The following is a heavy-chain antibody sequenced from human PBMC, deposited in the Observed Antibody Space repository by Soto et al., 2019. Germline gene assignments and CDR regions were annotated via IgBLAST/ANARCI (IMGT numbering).Heavy chain of an antibody. Sequence: GGSLRLSCAASGFTFSAYSMNWVRQAPGKGLEWVSRISSGGGCMCYADSVKGRFTISRDNAESSLYLQMNGLTDEDTAVYYCASQVYTVVTPFDYWGQ. CDR3: ASQVYTVVTPFDY. CDR2: ISSGGGCM. V-gene: IGHV3-48*02. J-gene: IGHJ4*02. CDR1: GFTFSAYS. D-gene: IGHD2-21*02.